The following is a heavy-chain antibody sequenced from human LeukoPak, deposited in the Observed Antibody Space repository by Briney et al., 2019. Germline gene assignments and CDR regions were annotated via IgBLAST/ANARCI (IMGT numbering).Heavy chain of an antibody. CDR2: IYYSGNT. J-gene: IGHJ4*02. CDR3: ARGVMEIFGVVIRPLNYFDY. Sequence: SETLSLTCAVSGGSINGYYWTWIRQPPGKGLEYIGYIYYSGNTNYNPSLKSRVTISVDTSKNQFSLKLNSVTAADTAVYYCARGVMEIFGVVIRPLNYFDYWGQGTLVTVSS. D-gene: IGHD3-3*01. CDR1: GGSINGYY. V-gene: IGHV4-59*08.